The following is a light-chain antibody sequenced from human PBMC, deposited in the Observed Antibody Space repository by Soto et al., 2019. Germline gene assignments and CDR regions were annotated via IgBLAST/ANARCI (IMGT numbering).Light chain of an antibody. Sequence: QSVLTQPASVSGSPGQSIIISCTGTSSDVGGYKFVSWYQQHPGKAPKLMIYEVTNRPSGVSNRFSGSKSGNTASLTISGLQAEDEADYYCSSYTSSSPYVFGTGTKVTV. CDR1: SSDVGGYKF. V-gene: IGLV2-14*01. J-gene: IGLJ1*01. CDR3: SSYTSSSPYV. CDR2: EVT.